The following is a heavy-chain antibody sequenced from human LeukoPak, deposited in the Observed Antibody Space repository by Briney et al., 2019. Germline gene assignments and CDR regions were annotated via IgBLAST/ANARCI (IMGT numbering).Heavy chain of an antibody. D-gene: IGHD2-2*01. V-gene: IGHV3-64*04. CDR2: ISRNGGRT. Sequence: GGSLRLSCSASGFTFSTYAMHWVRQAPGKGLEYVSAISRNGGRTYYADSVKGRFTISRDDSKSIAYLQMNSLKTEDTAVYYCTRDIVSISQPYYFDYWGQGTLVTVSS. J-gene: IGHJ4*02. CDR1: GFTFSTYA. CDR3: TRDIVSISQPYYFDY.